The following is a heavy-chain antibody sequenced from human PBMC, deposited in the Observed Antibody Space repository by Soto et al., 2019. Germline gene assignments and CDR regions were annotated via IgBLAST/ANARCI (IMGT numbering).Heavy chain of an antibody. D-gene: IGHD3-16*02. V-gene: IGHV1-69*13. Sequence: SVKVSCRASGDTDTNYVISWVRQAPGQGLEWMGGIFPKFGTTYSAQKLQDRLTITADESTSTVYMQLSSLRLDDTAVYYCEAEMTFGKLSVVWGQGTTVTVSS. CDR2: IFPKFGTT. J-gene: IGHJ6*02. CDR3: EAEMTFGKLSVV. CDR1: GDTDTNYV.